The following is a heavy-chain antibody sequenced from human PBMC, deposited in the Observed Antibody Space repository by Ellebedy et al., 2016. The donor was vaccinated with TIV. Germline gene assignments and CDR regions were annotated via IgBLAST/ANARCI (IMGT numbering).Heavy chain of an antibody. Sequence: SETLSLXXSVSGGSVSTTTYYWVWVRQPPGKGLEWIGSISFSGDTSYNPSLESRVILSVDTSKNQFSLMVTSMTAADTAVYYCARLSSGWYGWFDPWGQGTLVTVSS. CDR3: ARLSSGWYGWFDP. CDR2: ISFSGDT. CDR1: GGSVSTTTYY. J-gene: IGHJ5*02. D-gene: IGHD6-19*01. V-gene: IGHV4-39*01.